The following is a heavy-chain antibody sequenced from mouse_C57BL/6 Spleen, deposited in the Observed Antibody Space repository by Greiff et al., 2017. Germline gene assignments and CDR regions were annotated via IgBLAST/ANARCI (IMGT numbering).Heavy chain of an antibody. CDR3: AMPYGNYLGGFDY. D-gene: IGHD2-1*01. V-gene: IGHV1-31*01. J-gene: IGHJ2*01. CDR1: GYSFTGYY. CDR2: IYPYNGVS. Sequence: VHVKQSGPELVKPGASVKISCKASGYSFTGYYMHWVKQSHGNILDWIGYIYPYNGVSSYNQKFKGKATLTVDKSSSTAYMELRSLTSEDSAVYYCAMPYGNYLGGFDYWGQGTTLTVSS.